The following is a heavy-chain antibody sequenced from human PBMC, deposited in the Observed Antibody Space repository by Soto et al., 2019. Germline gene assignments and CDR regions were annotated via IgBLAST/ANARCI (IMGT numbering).Heavy chain of an antibody. Sequence: GGSLRLSCAASGFTFSGSALHWVRQASGKGLEWVGRIRTKANNYATEYSASVKGRFTISRDDSKNTAYLQMNSLKTEDTAVYYCARGEDYGDYFDYWGQGTLVTVSS. V-gene: IGHV3-73*01. CDR3: ARGEDYGDYFDY. CDR1: GFTFSGSA. CDR2: IRTKANNYAT. J-gene: IGHJ4*02. D-gene: IGHD4-17*01.